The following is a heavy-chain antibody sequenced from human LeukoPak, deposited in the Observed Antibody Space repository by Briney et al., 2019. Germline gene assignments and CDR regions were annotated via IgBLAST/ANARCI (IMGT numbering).Heavy chain of an antibody. V-gene: IGHV3-7*01. Sequence: GGSLRLSCAASGFTFSSYAMSWVRQAPGKGLEWVANVKQDGSEKYYVDSVMGRFTISRENAKNSLYLQMNSLRAGDTAVYYCVALGDRIYWGQGTLVTVSS. CDR1: GFTFSSYA. D-gene: IGHD2-21*02. CDR3: VALGDRIY. J-gene: IGHJ4*02. CDR2: VKQDGSEK.